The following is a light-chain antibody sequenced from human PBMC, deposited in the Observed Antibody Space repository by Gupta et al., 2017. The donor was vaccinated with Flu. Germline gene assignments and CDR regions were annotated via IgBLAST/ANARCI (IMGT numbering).Light chain of an antibody. CDR3: QQYYNTPRT. CDR1: QSVLYSSNNKNY. CDR2: WAS. Sequence: DIVMTQSPDSLAVSLGERATINCKSSQSVLYSSNNKNYLAWYQQKPGQPPKLLIYWASTRESGVPDRFSGSGSGTDFTLTISSLQAEDVAVYYCQQYYNTPRTCGQGTKLEIK. V-gene: IGKV4-1*01. J-gene: IGKJ2*01.